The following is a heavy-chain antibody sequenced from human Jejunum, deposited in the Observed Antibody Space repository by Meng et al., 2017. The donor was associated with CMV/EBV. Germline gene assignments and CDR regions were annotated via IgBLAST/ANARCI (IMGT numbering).Heavy chain of an antibody. D-gene: IGHD3-10*01. Sequence: FTFDAYGMSWVRQGPGKGLEWVSGIDGNGGSTAYGDSVEGRFTISRDIAKNAFYLQMNSLRVEDTAVYFCARGGSSRGGSKGLDYWGQGTRVTVSS. J-gene: IGHJ4*02. CDR1: FTFDAYG. V-gene: IGHV3-20*03. CDR3: ARGGSSRGGSKGLDY. CDR2: IDGNGGST.